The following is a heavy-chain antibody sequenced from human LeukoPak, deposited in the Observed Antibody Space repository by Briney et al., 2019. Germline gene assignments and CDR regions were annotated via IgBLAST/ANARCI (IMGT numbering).Heavy chain of an antibody. Sequence: SVKVSCKASGGTFSSYAISWVRQAPGQGLEWMGGIIPIFGTANYAQKFQGRVTNTADESTSTAYMELSSLRSEDTAVYYCARSAVLRYFDWSSPYYYYYMDAWGKGTTVTVSS. J-gene: IGHJ6*03. CDR3: ARSAVLRYFDWSSPYYYYYMDA. CDR2: IIPIFGTA. V-gene: IGHV1-69*13. D-gene: IGHD3-9*01. CDR1: GGTFSSYA.